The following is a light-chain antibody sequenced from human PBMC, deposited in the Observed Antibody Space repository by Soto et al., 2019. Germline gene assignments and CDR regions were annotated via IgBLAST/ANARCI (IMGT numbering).Light chain of an antibody. Sequence: QSVLTQPTSVSGSPGQSITISCTGNHNDIGTYDYVSWYQQHPGRAPRLLIHGVTNRPSGISDRFSASKSGLTASLTISGLQPEDEADDYGSSCSSKRINVIGPGTKGTGL. J-gene: IGLJ1*01. V-gene: IGLV2-14*03. CDR3: SSCSSKRINV. CDR2: GVT. CDR1: HNDIGTYDY.